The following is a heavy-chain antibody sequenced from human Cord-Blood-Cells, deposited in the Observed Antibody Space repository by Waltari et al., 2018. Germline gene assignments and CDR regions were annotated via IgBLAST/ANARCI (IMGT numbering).Heavy chain of an antibody. CDR2: IFSNDEK. D-gene: IGHD3-16*01. CDR3: ARMGWGGVYDAFDI. V-gene: IGHV2-26*01. Sequence: QVTLKESGPVLVKPTETLTLTCTVSGFSLSNARMGVSWIRQPPGKALEWLAHIFSNDEKSYSTSLKSRLNISKDTSKSQVVLTMTNMDPVDTATYYCARMGWGGVYDAFDIWGQGTMVTVSS. J-gene: IGHJ3*02. CDR1: GFSLSNARMG.